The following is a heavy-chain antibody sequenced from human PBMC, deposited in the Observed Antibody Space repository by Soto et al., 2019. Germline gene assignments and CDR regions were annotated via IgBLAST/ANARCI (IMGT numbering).Heavy chain of an antibody. D-gene: IGHD2-2*01. V-gene: IGHV3-30*18. CDR1: EFTFTTFG. CDR2: ISYDGSNK. Sequence: GGSLRLSCAASEFTFTTFGMNWVRQAPGKGLEWVAVISYDGSNKYYAESVKGRFTISRDNSKNTLYLQMNSLRTEDTAVYYCAKGSHRVVAAGTYFDNWGQGTLVTVSS. CDR3: AKGSHRVVAAGTYFDN. J-gene: IGHJ4*02.